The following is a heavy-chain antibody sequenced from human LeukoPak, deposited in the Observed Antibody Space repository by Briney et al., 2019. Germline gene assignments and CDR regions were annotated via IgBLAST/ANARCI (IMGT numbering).Heavy chain of an antibody. Sequence: GGSLRLSCAASGFTFSSYSMNWVRQAPGKGLEWVSYISSSSSTIYYADSVKGRFTISRDNAKNSLYLQMNSLRAEDTAVYYCARGSGITGTTALDVWGKGTTVTVSS. CDR2: ISSSSSTI. CDR3: ARGSGITGTTALDV. D-gene: IGHD1-7*01. V-gene: IGHV3-48*04. J-gene: IGHJ6*04. CDR1: GFTFSSYS.